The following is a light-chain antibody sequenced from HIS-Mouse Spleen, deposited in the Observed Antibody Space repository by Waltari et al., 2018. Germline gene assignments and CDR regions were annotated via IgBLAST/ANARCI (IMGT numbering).Light chain of an antibody. V-gene: IGLV1-47*01. CDR2: RNN. J-gene: IGLJ3*02. CDR3: AAWDDSLSGPV. CDR1: SSNIGSNS. Sequence: QSVLTQPPSASGTPGQRVTTSCSGSSSNIGSNSVSWYQQLPGTAPKLLIYRNNQRPSGVPDRFSGSKSGTSASLAISGLRSEDEADYYCAAWDDSLSGPVFGGGTKLTVL.